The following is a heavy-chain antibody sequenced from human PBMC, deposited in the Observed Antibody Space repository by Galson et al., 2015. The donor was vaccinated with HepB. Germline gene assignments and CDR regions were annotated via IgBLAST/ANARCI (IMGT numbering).Heavy chain of an antibody. V-gene: IGHV1-69*13. CDR2: IIPIFGPA. J-gene: IGHJ6*03. D-gene: IGHD2-2*01. CDR1: GGTFSSYA. CDR3: AGGSIVLLPAAMAPYYYYYMDV. Sequence: SVKVSCKAPGGTFSSYAISWVRQAPGQGLEWMGGIIPIFGPANYAQKFQGRVTITADESTSTAYMELSSLRSEDTAVYYCAGGSIVLLPAAMAPYYYYYMDVWGKGTTVTVSS.